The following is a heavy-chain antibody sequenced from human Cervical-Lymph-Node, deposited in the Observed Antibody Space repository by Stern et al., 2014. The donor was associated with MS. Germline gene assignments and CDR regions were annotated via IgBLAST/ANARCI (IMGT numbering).Heavy chain of an antibody. CDR3: TRDPRGEQNAFDL. Sequence: VQLVESGAEVKKPGASVKVSCKASGHTFTGYYLNWVRQAPGQGLEWMGRINPNSGGTNYAQNFQGRVTMTRDTSISTVYLELSSLRSDDTATYYCTRDPRGEQNAFDLWGQGTVITVSS. D-gene: IGHD1/OR15-1a*01. V-gene: IGHV1-2*06. CDR1: GHTFTGYY. CDR2: INPNSGGT. J-gene: IGHJ3*01.